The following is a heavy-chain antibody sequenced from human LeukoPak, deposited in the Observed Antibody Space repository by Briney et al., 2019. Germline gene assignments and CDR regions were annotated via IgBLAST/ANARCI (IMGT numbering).Heavy chain of an antibody. CDR1: GFTFSSSD. D-gene: IGHD5-18*01. J-gene: IGHJ4*02. V-gene: IGHV3-13*04. CDR3: AKGPEDTALVTIDY. CDR2: IGAGGDT. Sequence: GGSLRLSCAASGFTFSSSDMHWVRQGTGEGLEWVSAIGAGGDTYYLDSVKGRFTISRENAKNSLYLQMNSLRAGDTAVYYCAKGPEDTALVTIDYWGQGTLVTVSS.